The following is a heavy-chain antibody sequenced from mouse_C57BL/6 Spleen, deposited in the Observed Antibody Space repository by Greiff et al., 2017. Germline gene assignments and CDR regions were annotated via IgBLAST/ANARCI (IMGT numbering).Heavy chain of an antibody. CDR1: GFDIKDYY. Sequence: EVQLQESGAELVRPGASVKLSCTASGFDIKDYYMHWVKQRPEQGLEWIGRIDPADGDTEYAPKFQGKATMAADTSSDTAYLQLSSLTSGDTAVYYCTTWPPMITTVVAPFDYWGQGTTLTVSS. V-gene: IGHV14-1*01. CDR2: IDPADGDT. D-gene: IGHD1-1*01. CDR3: TTWPPMITTVVAPFDY. J-gene: IGHJ2*01.